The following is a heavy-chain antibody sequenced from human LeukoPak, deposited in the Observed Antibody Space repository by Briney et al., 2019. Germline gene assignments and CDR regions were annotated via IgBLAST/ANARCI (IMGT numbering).Heavy chain of an antibody. V-gene: IGHV3-30-3*01. CDR2: ISYDGSNQ. CDR3: ARGLSRIAVAGINY. J-gene: IGHJ4*02. Sequence: GGSLRLSCAASGFTFSSYAMHWVRQAPGKGLEGVAVISYDGSNQYYADSVKGRFTISRDNSKNTLYLQMNSLRAEDTAVYYGARGLSRIAVAGINYWGQGTLVTVSS. D-gene: IGHD6-19*01. CDR1: GFTFSSYA.